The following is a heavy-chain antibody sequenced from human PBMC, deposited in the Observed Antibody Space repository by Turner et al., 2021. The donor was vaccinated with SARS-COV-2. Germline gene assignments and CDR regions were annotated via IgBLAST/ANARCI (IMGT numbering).Heavy chain of an antibody. V-gene: IGHV3-30*18. D-gene: IGHD3-22*01. CDR3: AKFPAYYYDSSGYYDGDY. J-gene: IGHJ4*02. CDR1: GFTFSSYG. CDR2: ISYDGSNK. Sequence: QVQLVESGGGVVQPGRSLRLSCAASGFTFSSYGMHWVRQAPGKGLEWVAVISYDGSNKYYADSVKGRFTISRDNSKNTLCLQMNSLRAEDTAVYYCAKFPAYYYDSSGYYDGDYWGQGTLVTVSS.